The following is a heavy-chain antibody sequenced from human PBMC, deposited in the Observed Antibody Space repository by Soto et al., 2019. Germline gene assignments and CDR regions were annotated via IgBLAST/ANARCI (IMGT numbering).Heavy chain of an antibody. D-gene: IGHD3-3*01. J-gene: IGHJ5*02. CDR1: GFTFSSYA. CDR2: ISGSGGST. Sequence: GGSLRLSCAASGFTFSSYAMSWVCQAPGKGLEWVSAISGSGGSTYYADSVKGRFTISRDNSKNTLYLQMNSLRAEDTAVYYCAKNLYPYYDFWSGYYNWFDPWGQGTLVTVSS. CDR3: AKNLYPYYDFWSGYYNWFDP. V-gene: IGHV3-23*01.